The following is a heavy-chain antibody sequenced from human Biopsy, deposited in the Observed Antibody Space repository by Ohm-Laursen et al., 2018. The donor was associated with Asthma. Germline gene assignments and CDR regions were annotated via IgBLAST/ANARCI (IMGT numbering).Heavy chain of an antibody. CDR2: VSYDGGVV. J-gene: IGHJ4*02. V-gene: IGHV3-30*18. Sequence: SLRLSCAASGFVFRSHAMHWVRQAPGKGLEWVAVVSYDGGVVHYADSMKGRFTVSRDNAKSTLYLQMNRLRTDDTAVYFCAKRRGYSDLTDFDHWGQGALVTVSS. D-gene: IGHD3-3*01. CDR3: AKRRGYSDLTDFDH. CDR1: GFVFRSHA.